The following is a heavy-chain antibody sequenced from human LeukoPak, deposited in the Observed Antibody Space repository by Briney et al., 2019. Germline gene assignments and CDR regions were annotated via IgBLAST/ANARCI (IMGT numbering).Heavy chain of an antibody. D-gene: IGHD2-15*01. CDR2: ISSNGDNT. Sequence: GGSLRLSCSASGFPFNTYAIHWVRQAPGKGLEYVAGISSNGDNTDFADSAEGRFTISRDNSKSTLFLQMNSLRAEDTAVYFCTRDSALLGVAFDLWGQGTVVTVSS. CDR3: TRDSALLGVAFDL. CDR1: GFPFNTYA. V-gene: IGHV3-64D*06. J-gene: IGHJ3*01.